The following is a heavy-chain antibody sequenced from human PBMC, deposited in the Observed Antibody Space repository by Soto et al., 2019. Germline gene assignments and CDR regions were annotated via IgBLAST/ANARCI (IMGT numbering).Heavy chain of an antibody. Sequence: QVQLQESGPGLVKPSETLSLTCTVSGGSVSNYYWSWIRQPPGKGLEWIGYLYYSGNTKSNPSLKSRVSISRYTSKNQLSLNLSSVTAADTAVYYCARAVGNCEPAFDIWGQGTMVTVSS. CDR1: GGSVSNYY. V-gene: IGHV4-59*08. CDR3: ARAVGNCEPAFDI. D-gene: IGHD1-1*01. CDR2: LYYSGNT. J-gene: IGHJ3*02.